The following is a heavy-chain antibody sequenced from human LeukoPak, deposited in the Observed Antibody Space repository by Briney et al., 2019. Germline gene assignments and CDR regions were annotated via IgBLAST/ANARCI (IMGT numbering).Heavy chain of an antibody. CDR1: GGSFSGYY. CDR2: IYHSGST. Sequence: SETLSLTCAVYGGSFSGYYWSWVRQPPGKGLEWIGEIYHSGSTNYNPSLKSRVTISVDKSKNQFSLKLSSVTAADTAVYYCASGLDGTWELLRYNYYYYMDVWGKGTTVTVSS. J-gene: IGHJ6*03. D-gene: IGHD1-26*01. CDR3: ASGLDGTWELLRYNYYYYMDV. V-gene: IGHV4-34*01.